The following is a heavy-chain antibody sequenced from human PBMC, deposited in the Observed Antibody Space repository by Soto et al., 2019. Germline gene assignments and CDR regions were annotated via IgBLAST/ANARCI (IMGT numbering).Heavy chain of an antibody. J-gene: IGHJ1*01. CDR1: GFTFSSYG. Sequence: QVQLVESGGGVVQPGRSLRLSCAASGFTFSSYGMHWVRQAPGKGLEWVAVIWYDGSNKYYADSVKGRFTISRDNSKNTLYLQMNRLRAEDTAVYYCARGTKLWWDPLFYWGQVTLVTVSS. D-gene: IGHD2-21*01. CDR2: IWYDGSNK. CDR3: ARGTKLWWDPLFY. V-gene: IGHV3-33*01.